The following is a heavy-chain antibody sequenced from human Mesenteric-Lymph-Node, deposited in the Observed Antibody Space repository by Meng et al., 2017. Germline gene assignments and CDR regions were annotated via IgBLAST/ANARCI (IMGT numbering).Heavy chain of an antibody. D-gene: IGHD4-17*01. CDR3: ARGRGYGDYGSLY. V-gene: IGHV4-34*01. CDR1: GWSFSGYY. J-gene: IGHJ4*02. Sequence: QAPLLPWAGVLFTASHLLSLPCAVDGWSFSGYYWSLRRPPPGKGLEWIGEINHSGSTNYNPSLKSRVTISVDTSKNQFSLKLSSVTAADTAVYYCARGRGYGDYGSLYWGQGTLVTVSS. CDR2: INHSGST.